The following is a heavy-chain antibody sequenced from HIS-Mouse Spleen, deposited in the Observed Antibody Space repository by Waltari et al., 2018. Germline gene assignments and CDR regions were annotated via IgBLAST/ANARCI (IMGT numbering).Heavy chain of an antibody. D-gene: IGHD6-13*01. CDR1: GCPLRRRSYY. J-gene: IGHJ2*01. Sequence: QLQLQESGPGLVKPSETLSLRCTAPGCPLRRRSYYWAGIRQPPGKGLEWIGSIYYSGSTYYNPSLKSRVTISVDTSKNQFSLKLSSVTAADTAVYYCAREIPYSSSWYDWYFDLWGRGTLVTVSS. CDR3: AREIPYSSSWYDWYFDL. CDR2: IYYSGST. V-gene: IGHV4-39*07.